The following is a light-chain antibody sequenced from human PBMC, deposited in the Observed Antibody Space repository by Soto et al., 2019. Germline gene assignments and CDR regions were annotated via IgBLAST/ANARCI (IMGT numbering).Light chain of an antibody. CDR3: QQTHSAPRT. J-gene: IGKJ1*01. CDR1: ESVSRF. Sequence: DIHMTQSPSSLSASVGDGVTITCRASESVSRFLNWYQQKPGKAPHLLIIGASTSHEGVPSRFSGSGSGTEFTLTIRSLQPEDFAIYYCQQTHSAPRTFGRGTRLDIK. CDR2: GAS. V-gene: IGKV1-39*01.